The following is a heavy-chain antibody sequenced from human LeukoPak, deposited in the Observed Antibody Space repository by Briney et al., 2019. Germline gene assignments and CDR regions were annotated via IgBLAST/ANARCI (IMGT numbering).Heavy chain of an antibody. J-gene: IGHJ4*02. D-gene: IGHD2-15*01. V-gene: IGHV3-53*01. CDR1: GFTVSSNY. CDR2: IYTGGST. Sequence: GGALRLSCAASGFTVSSNYMTWVRPAPGKGLEWVSFIYTGGSTYYADSVKGRFTISRDNSKNTLYLQMSSLRVEDTSVYFCARDTPVKGVDYWGRGTLVTVSS. CDR3: ARDTPVKGVDY.